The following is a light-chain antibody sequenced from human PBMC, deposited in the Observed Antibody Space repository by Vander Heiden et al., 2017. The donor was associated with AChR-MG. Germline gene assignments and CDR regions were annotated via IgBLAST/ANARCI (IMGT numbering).Light chain of an antibody. J-gene: IGKJ2*01. V-gene: IGKV3-20*01. CDR3: QQYGTSPT. CDR1: QSVSSSY. Sequence: EIVLTQSPGTLSLSPGGRATLSCRSSQSVSSSYLAWYRQKPGQPPSLLMYSTSRRATGISDRFSGSGSGTDFTLTISRLEPEDFAVYYCQQYGTSPTFGQGTKLEI. CDR2: STS.